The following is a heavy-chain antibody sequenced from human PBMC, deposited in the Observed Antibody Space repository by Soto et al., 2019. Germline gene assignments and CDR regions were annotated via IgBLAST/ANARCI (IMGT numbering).Heavy chain of an antibody. V-gene: IGHV5-51*01. J-gene: IGHJ6*02. D-gene: IGHD3-10*01. Sequence: LKSSYKGSGDRFTSLLLCLVRPMHGKRLEWWGIIYPGDSDTRYSPSFQGQVTISADKSISTAYLQWSSLKASDTAMYYCARQYYYGSGSQAPSYYYYGMDVWGQGTTVPVS. CDR3: ARQYYYGSGSQAPSYYYYGMDV. CDR2: IYPGDSDT. CDR1: GDRFTSLL.